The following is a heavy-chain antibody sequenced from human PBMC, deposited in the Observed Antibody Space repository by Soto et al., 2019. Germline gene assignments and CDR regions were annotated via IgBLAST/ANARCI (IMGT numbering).Heavy chain of an antibody. Sequence: ASVKVSCKASGYTFTSYGISWVRQAPGQGLEWMGWISAYNGNTNYAQKLQGRVTMTTDTSTSTAYMELSSLRSEDTAVYYCARDRGHYYDSSGADYWGQGTLVTVSS. CDR3: ARDRGHYYDSSGADY. J-gene: IGHJ4*02. CDR1: GYTFTSYG. D-gene: IGHD3-22*01. CDR2: ISAYNGNT. V-gene: IGHV1-18*01.